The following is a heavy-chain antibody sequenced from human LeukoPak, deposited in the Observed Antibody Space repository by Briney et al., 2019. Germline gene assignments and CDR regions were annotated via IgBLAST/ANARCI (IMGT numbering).Heavy chain of an antibody. D-gene: IGHD1-7*01. Sequence: SETLSLTCAVSGYSISSGYYWGWIRQPPGKGLEWIGSIYHSGSTHYNPSLKSRVTISVDTSKNQFSLKLSSVTAADTAVYYCARDVRLNWNYYLDYWGQGTLVTVSS. CDR2: IYHSGST. V-gene: IGHV4-38-2*02. CDR1: GYSISSGYY. J-gene: IGHJ4*02. CDR3: ARDVRLNWNYYLDY.